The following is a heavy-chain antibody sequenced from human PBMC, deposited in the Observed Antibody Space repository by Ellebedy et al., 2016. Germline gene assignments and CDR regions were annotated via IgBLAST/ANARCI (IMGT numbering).Heavy chain of an antibody. CDR3: ARATRDCSSTSCYARRPAYYFDY. D-gene: IGHD2-2*01. V-gene: IGHV4-38-2*02. J-gene: IGHJ4*02. CDR1: GYSISSGYY. Sequence: SETLSLXXTVSGYSISSGYYWGWIRQPPGKGLEWIGSIYHSGSTYYNPSLKSRVTISVDTSKNQFSLKLSSVTAADTAVYYCARATRDCSSTSCYARRPAYYFDYWGQGTLVTVSS. CDR2: IYHSGST.